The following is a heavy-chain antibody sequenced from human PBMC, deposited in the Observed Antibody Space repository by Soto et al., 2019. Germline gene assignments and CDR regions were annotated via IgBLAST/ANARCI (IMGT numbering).Heavy chain of an antibody. CDR3: ARVNTHYSYYYMDV. Sequence: QVQLQESGPGLVKPSETLSLTCTVSGGSISSYYWSWIRQPPGKGLEWIGYIYYSGSTNYNPSLKSRVTISVDTYKNQFSLKLSSVTAADTAVYYCARVNTHYSYYYMDVWGKGTTVTVSS. V-gene: IGHV4-59*01. CDR1: GGSISSYY. J-gene: IGHJ6*03. CDR2: IYYSGST. D-gene: IGHD3-22*01.